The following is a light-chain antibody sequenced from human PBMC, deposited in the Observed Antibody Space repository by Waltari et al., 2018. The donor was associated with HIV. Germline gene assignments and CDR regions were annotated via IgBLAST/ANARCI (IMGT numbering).Light chain of an antibody. CDR1: QSISSY. J-gene: IGKJ2*01. Sequence: EIVLTQSPATLSLSPGERATLSCRASQSISSYLAWYQQKPGQAPRLLIYDASNRATGIPARFSGSGSGTDFTLTISSLEPEDFAVYYCQQYGNSPPYTFGQGTKVEIK. CDR2: DAS. V-gene: IGKV3-11*01. CDR3: QQYGNSPPYT.